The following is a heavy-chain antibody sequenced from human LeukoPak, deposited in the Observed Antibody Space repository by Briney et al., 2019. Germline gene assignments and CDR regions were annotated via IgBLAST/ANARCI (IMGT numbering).Heavy chain of an antibody. Sequence: GGSLRLSCAASGFTFSSDAMSWVRQAPGKGLEWVSAISGSGGSTYYADSVKGRFTISRDNSKNTLYLPLNSLRAEDTAVYYCEKDGYSYGDSTGYFDYWGQGTLVTVSS. V-gene: IGHV3-23*01. D-gene: IGHD5-18*01. CDR2: ISGSGGST. CDR3: EKDGYSYGDSTGYFDY. CDR1: GFTFSSDA. J-gene: IGHJ4*02.